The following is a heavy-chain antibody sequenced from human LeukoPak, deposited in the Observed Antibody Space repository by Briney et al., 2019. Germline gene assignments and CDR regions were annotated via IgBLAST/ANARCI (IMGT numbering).Heavy chain of an antibody. CDR2: IYYSGST. D-gene: IGHD1-26*01. V-gene: IGHV4-59*11. Sequence: PSETLSLTCTVSGGSISSHYWSWIRQPPGKGLEWIGYIYYSGSTNYNPSLQSRVTISLATSKNQFSLKLSSVTAADTAVYYCARSEGASSFDYWGQGTLVTVSS. J-gene: IGHJ4*02. CDR3: ARSEGASSFDY. CDR1: GGSISSHY.